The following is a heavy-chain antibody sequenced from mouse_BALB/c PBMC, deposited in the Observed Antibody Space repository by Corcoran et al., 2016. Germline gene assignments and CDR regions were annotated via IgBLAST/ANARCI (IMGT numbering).Heavy chain of an antibody. J-gene: IGHJ3*01. CDR2: INPYNGGT. CDR1: GYSFTGYT. CDR3: TRRDYDYTWFAY. D-gene: IGHD2-4*01. Sequence: EVQLQQSGPELVKPGASMKISCKASGYSFTGYTMNWVKQSHGKNLEWIGLINPYNGGTSYNQKFKGKATLTVDKSSSTAYMHLSSLTSEDSAVYYCTRRDYDYTWFAYWGQGTLVTVSA. V-gene: IGHV1S135*01.